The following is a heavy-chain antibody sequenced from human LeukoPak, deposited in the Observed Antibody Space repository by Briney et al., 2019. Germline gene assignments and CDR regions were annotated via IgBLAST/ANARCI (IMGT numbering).Heavy chain of an antibody. CDR2: LNRNSGAT. Sequence: GASVKVSCKASGYSFIDYSMPWVRQAPGQGLEWMGWLNRNSGATKYAQKFEGRVTMTRDTSVTTAYMELSSLRSDDTAVYFCARDRGVGATLGLMDVWGQGTPVTVSS. J-gene: IGHJ6*02. D-gene: IGHD1-26*01. CDR3: ARDRGVGATLGLMDV. CDR1: GYSFIDYS. V-gene: IGHV1-2*02.